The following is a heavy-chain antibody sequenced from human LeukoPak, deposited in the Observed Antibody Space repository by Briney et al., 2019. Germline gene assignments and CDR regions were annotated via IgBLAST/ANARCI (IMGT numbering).Heavy chain of an antibody. J-gene: IGHJ4*02. D-gene: IGHD4-11*01. V-gene: IGHV1-18*01. CDR1: GYTFTSHG. Sequence: GASVKVSCKTSGYTFTSHGISWVRQAPGQGLEWMGWIRADNGDTKYAQKFQDRLTVTTDTSTGAAYMELRSLSADDTAVYYCARDWPTVITDYWGQGTLATVSS. CDR2: IRADNGDT. CDR3: ARDWPTVITDY.